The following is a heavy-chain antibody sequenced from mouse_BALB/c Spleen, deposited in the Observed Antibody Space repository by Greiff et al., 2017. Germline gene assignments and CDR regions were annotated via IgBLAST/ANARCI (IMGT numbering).Heavy chain of an antibody. V-gene: IGHV5-4*02. CDR1: GFTFSDYY. CDR2: ISDGGSYT. Sequence: EVKLQESGGGLVKPGGSLKLSCAASGFTFSDYYMYWVRQTPEKRLEWVATISDGGSYTYYPDSVKGRFTISRDNAKNNLYLQMSSLKSEDTAMYYCARGDYYYGSSGPYYAMDYWGQGTSVTVSS. D-gene: IGHD1-1*01. J-gene: IGHJ4*01. CDR3: ARGDYYYGSSGPYYAMDY.